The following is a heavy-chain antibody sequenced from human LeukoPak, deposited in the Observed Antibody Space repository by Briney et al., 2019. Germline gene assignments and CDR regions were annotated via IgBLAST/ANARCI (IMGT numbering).Heavy chain of an antibody. J-gene: IGHJ5*01. CDR2: IDPRDGGT. CDR1: GYTFTDYF. Sequence: GASVKVSCKPSGYTFTDYFTHWVRQAPGQGLEWMGCIDPRDGGTKYAQKFQGRVTMTRDTSISTAYMELNSLRSDDTAIYFCAKIGVSGRYWDFDSCGQRDLVTVSS. V-gene: IGHV1-2*02. CDR3: AKIGVSGRYWDFDS. D-gene: IGHD1-26*01.